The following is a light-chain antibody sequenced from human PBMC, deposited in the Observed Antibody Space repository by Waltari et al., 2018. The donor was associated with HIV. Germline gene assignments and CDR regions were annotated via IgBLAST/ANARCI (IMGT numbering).Light chain of an antibody. Sequence: DIVMTQSPGTLFVSPGERVTLSCRASQRVSPDFACYQFKPGQGTRRIMYNVSSRAADVPTRFSGSGSGTEFTLTIGCLQPEDFAVYYCQQYDNWPYTFGQGTKREIK. J-gene: IGKJ2*01. CDR3: QQYDNWPYT. CDR1: QRVSPD. V-gene: IGKV3D-15*01. CDR2: NVS.